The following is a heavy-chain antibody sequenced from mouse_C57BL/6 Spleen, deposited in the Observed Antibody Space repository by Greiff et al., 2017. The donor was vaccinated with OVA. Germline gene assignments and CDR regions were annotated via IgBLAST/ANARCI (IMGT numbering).Heavy chain of an antibody. J-gene: IGHJ2*01. CDR1: GYTFTDYE. D-gene: IGHD1-1*01. CDR2: IAPETGGT. V-gene: IGHV1-15*01. Sequence: QVQLQQSGAELVRPGASVTLSCKASGYTFTDYEMHWVKQTPVPGLEWIGAIAPETGGTAYNQKFKGKAILTADKSSSTAYMELRSLTSEDSAVYYCTRGGYYGSVDYWGQGTTLTVSS. CDR3: TRGGYYGSVDY.